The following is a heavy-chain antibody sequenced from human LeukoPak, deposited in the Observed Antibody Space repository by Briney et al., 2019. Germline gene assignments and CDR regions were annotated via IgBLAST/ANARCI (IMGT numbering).Heavy chain of an antibody. D-gene: IGHD3-10*01. Sequence: PGGSLRLSCAASGFTSSSYWTHWGRQAPGKGLVWVSRINSAGSSTTYADSVKGRFTISRDNAKNTLYLQMNSLRAEDTAVYYCARQTLTRYYGSGSHFDYWGQGTLVTVSS. V-gene: IGHV3-74*01. CDR2: INSAGSST. CDR3: ARQTLTRYYGSGSHFDY. J-gene: IGHJ4*02. CDR1: GFTSSSYW.